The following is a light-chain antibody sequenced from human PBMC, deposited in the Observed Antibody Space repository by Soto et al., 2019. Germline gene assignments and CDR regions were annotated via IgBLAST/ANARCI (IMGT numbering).Light chain of an antibody. CDR2: DDS. CDR3: ASYTTGSTYD. J-gene: IGLJ1*01. V-gene: IGLV2-14*01. CDR1: SSDVGGYSY. Sequence: QSALTQPASVSGSPGQSIAISCTGTSSDVGGYSYASWYQQQPGKAPKLVISDDSNRPSGVSDRLSGSKSGNTASLTISGLQTEDEADYYCASYTTGSTYDLGTGTRVTVL.